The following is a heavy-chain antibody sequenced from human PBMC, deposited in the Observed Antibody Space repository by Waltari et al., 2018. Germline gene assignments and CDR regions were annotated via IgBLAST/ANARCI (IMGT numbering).Heavy chain of an antibody. Sequence: QVQLVQSGAEVKKPGSSVKVSCKASGGTFSSYAISWVRQAPGQGLEWMGGISPIFGTATNARKFQGRATITTDESTRTAYMELGSLGSEDTAVYYCARIQGGRGDYVGPLDYWGQGTLVTVSS. J-gene: IGHJ4*02. D-gene: IGHD4-17*01. CDR3: ARIQGGRGDYVGPLDY. CDR1: GGTFSSYA. V-gene: IGHV1-69*05. CDR2: ISPIFGTA.